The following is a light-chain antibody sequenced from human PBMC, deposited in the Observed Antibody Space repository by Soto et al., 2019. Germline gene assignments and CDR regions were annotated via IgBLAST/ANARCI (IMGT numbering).Light chain of an antibody. J-gene: IGKJ4*01. CDR1: QTINNY. Sequence: DIQMTQSPSSLSASVGDRVTITCRASQTINNYLNWYQQKPGKAPKLLIYAASSLQSGVPSRFSGSGSGTDFTLTISSLQAEDSATYFCQESITAPLTFGGGTKVGVK. CDR2: AAS. CDR3: QESITAPLT. V-gene: IGKV1-39*01.